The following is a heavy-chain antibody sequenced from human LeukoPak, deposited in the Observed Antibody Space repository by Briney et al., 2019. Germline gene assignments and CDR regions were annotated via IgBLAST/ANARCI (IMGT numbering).Heavy chain of an antibody. CDR3: ARAPPTYCGGDCYTNYFDY. J-gene: IGHJ4*02. V-gene: IGHV4-61*01. Sequence: SEILSLTCTVSGGSVSSGSYYWSWIRQPPGKGLEWIGYIYYSGSTNYNASLKSRVTISVDTSKNQFSLKLSSVTAADTAVYYCARAPPTYCGGDCYTNYFDYWGQGTLVTVSS. CDR1: GGSVSSGSYY. D-gene: IGHD2-21*02. CDR2: IYYSGST.